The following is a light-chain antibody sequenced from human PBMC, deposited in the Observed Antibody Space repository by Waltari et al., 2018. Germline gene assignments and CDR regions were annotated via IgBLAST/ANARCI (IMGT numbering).Light chain of an antibody. CDR3: QSADSSGNVV. J-gene: IGLJ2*01. Sequence: SYELTQPPSVSVSPGQTARITCSGDALPKQYAYWYQQKPGQAPVLVIYKDSERPSGFPERVSGSSSGTTVTLTISGVQAEDEADYYCQSADSSGNVVFCGGTKLTVL. V-gene: IGLV3-25*03. CDR1: ALPKQY. CDR2: KDS.